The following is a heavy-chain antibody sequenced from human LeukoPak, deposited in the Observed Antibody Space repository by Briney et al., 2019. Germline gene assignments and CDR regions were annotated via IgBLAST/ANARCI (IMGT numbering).Heavy chain of an antibody. CDR2: ISYDGINK. V-gene: IGHV3-30*07. Sequence: GGSLRLSCAASGFTFSSYGLHWVRQAPGKGLEWVAGISYDGINKYYADSVKGRFTISRDNAKNSLYLQMNSLRAEDTAVYYCASTPDRDIVVAPADIDYYMDVWGKGTTVTVSS. CDR3: ASTPDRDIVVAPADIDYYMDV. D-gene: IGHD2-2*01. CDR1: GFTFSSYG. J-gene: IGHJ6*03.